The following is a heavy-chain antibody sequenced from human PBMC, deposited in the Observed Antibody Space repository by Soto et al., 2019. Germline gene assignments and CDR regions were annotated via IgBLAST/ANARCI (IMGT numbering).Heavy chain of an antibody. CDR2: IIHSGST. Sequence: QVQLQQWGAGLLKPSDTLSLTCAVYGGSFLGHYWTWIRQPPGKRLEGIGEIIHSGSTNYNPSPESRVTVAVDTSKNKVSLKLTSVTAADTAVYYCARGLRQWSYGMDVWDQGTTVTVSS. CDR1: GGSFLGHY. J-gene: IGHJ6*02. CDR3: ARGLRQWSYGMDV. V-gene: IGHV4-34*01. D-gene: IGHD2-8*01.